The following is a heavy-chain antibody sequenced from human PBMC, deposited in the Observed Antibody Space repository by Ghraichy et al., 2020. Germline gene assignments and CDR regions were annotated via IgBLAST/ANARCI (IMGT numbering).Heavy chain of an antibody. V-gene: IGHV3-33*08. J-gene: IGHJ4*02. D-gene: IGHD3-16*01. CDR3: AREEVGEGDFDY. CDR2: IWYDGSNK. CDR1: GFTFSSYG. Sequence: GGSLRLSCAASGFTFSSYGMHWVRQAPGKGLEWVAVIWYDGSNKYYADSVKGRFTISRDNSKNTLYLQMNSLRAEDTAVYYCAREEVGEGDFDYWGQGTLVTVSS.